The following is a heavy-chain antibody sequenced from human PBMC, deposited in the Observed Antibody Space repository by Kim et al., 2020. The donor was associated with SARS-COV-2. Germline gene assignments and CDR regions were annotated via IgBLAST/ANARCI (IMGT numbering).Heavy chain of an antibody. CDR1: GFTFSSYW. V-gene: IGHV3-7*03. CDR2: IKQDGSEK. Sequence: GGSLRLSCAASGFTFSSYWMSWVRQAPGKGLEWVANIKQDGSEKYYVDSVKGRFTISRDNAKNSLYLQMNSLRAEDTAVYYCARDAPGITIFGVVIGHFDYWGQGTLVTVSS. D-gene: IGHD3-3*01. J-gene: IGHJ4*02. CDR3: ARDAPGITIFGVVIGHFDY.